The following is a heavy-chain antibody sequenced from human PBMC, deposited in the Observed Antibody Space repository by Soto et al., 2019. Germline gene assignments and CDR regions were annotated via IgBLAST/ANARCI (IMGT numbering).Heavy chain of an antibody. V-gene: IGHV3-30*18. J-gene: IGHJ4*02. D-gene: IGHD3-9*01. CDR2: ISYDGSNK. CDR3: AKDTNLRYFDWSVFDY. Sequence: PGGSLRLSCAASGFTFSSYGMHWVRQAPGKGLEWVAVISYDGSNKYYADSVKGRFTISRDNSKNTLYLQMNSLRAEDTAVYYCAKDTNLRYFDWSVFDYWGQGTLVTDSS. CDR1: GFTFSSYG.